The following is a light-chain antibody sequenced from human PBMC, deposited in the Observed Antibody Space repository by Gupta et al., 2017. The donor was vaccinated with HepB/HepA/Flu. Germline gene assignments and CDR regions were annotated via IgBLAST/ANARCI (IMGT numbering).Light chain of an antibody. CDR1: QSVSSY. Sequence: EIVLTQSPATLSLSPGERATLSCRASQSVSSYLAWYQQKPGQAPRLLIYDASNRATGIPARFSGSGSGTEFTLTISRLEPEDFAVYYCLQRSNWPLTFGGGTKVEIK. CDR2: DAS. V-gene: IGKV3-11*01. J-gene: IGKJ4*01. CDR3: LQRSNWPLT.